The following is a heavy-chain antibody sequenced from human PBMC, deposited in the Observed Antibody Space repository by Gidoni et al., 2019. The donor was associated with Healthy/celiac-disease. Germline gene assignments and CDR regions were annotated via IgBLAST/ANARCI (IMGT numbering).Heavy chain of an antibody. Sequence: EVQLVESGGGLVQPGRSLRLSCAASGFTFDDYAMHWVRQAPGTGLEWVSGISWNSGSIGYADSVKGRFTISRDNAKNSLYLQMNSLRAEDTALYYCARIVVTHDAFDIWGQGTMVTVSS. D-gene: IGHD3-22*01. CDR2: ISWNSGSI. V-gene: IGHV3-9*01. CDR3: ARIVVTHDAFDI. J-gene: IGHJ3*02. CDR1: GFTFDDYA.